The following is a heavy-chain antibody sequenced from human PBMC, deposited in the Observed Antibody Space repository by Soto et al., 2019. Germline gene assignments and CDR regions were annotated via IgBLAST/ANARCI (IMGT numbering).Heavy chain of an antibody. CDR2: ISPSGGT. CDR1: GYTLTSYY. D-gene: IGHD5-12*01. V-gene: IGHV1-46*01. J-gene: IGHJ5*01. Sequence: GASVKVSCKASGYTLTSYYLHWVRQAPGQGLEWMAVISPSGGTSYAQTFQGRLTMTRDTSTSTVYMELNSLRSEDTAVYYCAREPPRSGQCDSWGQGTLVTVSS. CDR3: AREPPRSGQCDS.